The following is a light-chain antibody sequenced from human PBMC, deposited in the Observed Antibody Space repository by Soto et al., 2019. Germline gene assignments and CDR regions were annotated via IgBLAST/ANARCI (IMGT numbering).Light chain of an antibody. V-gene: IGKV3-20*01. CDR3: QQYESSPLT. CDR2: RAS. J-gene: IGKJ4*01. Sequence: EIVLTQSPDTLSLSPGERATLSCRASQSVSSSFLAWYHQKPGQAPRLLIYRASSRATGIPDRFTGSGSGTDVTLTISRLEPEDFAVYYCQQYESSPLTFGGGTKVEI. CDR1: QSVSSSF.